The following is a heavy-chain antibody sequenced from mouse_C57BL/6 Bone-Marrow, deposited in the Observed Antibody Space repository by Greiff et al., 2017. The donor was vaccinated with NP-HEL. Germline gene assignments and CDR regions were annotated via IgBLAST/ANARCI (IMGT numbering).Heavy chain of an antibody. D-gene: IGHD2-10*01. CDR3: ARGETYYGLSWFAY. J-gene: IGHJ3*01. CDR2: IDPSDSYT. Sequence: QVQLQQPGAELVRPGTSVKLSCKASGYTFTSYWMHWVKQRPGQGLEWIGVIDPSDSYTNYNQKFKGKATLTVDTSSSTAYMQLSSLTSEDSAVYYCARGETYYGLSWFAYWGQGTLVTVSA. CDR1: GYTFTSYW. V-gene: IGHV1-59*01.